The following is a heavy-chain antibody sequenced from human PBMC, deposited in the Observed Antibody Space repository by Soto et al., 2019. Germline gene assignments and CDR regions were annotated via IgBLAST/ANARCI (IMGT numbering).Heavy chain of an antibody. CDR3: ARDWSVPPYYYGMDV. D-gene: IGHD3-3*01. CDR2: INPNSGGT. J-gene: IGHJ6*02. Sequence: GASVKVSCKASGYTFTGYYMHWVRQAPGQGLEWMGWINPNSGGTNYAQKFQGRVTMTRDTSISTAYMELSRLRSDDTAVYYCARDWSVPPYYYGMDVWGQGTTVTVSS. V-gene: IGHV1-2*02. CDR1: GYTFTGYY.